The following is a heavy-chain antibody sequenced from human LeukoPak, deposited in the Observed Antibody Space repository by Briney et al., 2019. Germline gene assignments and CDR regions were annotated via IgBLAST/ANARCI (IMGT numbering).Heavy chain of an antibody. CDR1: GFTFSSYG. CDR3: ARDREEYYDILTGYPSYMDV. CDR2: ISHDGRNT. D-gene: IGHD3-9*01. J-gene: IGHJ6*03. Sequence: GGSLRLSCAASGFTFSSYGMHWVRQAPGKGLEWVADISHDGRNTYYADSVKGRFTISRDNSKNTLYLQMNSLRAEDTAVYYCARDREEYYDILTGYPSYMDVWGKGTTVTISS. V-gene: IGHV3-30*12.